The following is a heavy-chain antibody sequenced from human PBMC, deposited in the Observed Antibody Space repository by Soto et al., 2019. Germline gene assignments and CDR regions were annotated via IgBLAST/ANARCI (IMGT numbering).Heavy chain of an antibody. CDR3: ATGAYCSGGSCSDYYYYYGMDL. J-gene: IGHJ6*02. CDR1: GYTFTSYG. CDR2: LVVGTGNT. V-gene: IGHV1-58*02. D-gene: IGHD2-15*01. Sequence: SVKVSCTASGYTFTSYGISWVRQARGQRLEWIGWLVVGTGNTNYAQKFQQRVTISSDRSTNTVSMELSSLTSEDTAVYYCATGAYCSGGSCSDYYYYYGMDLWGQGTTVTVSS.